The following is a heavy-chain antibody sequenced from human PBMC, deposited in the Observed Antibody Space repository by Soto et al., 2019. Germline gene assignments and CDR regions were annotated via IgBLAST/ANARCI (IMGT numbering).Heavy chain of an antibody. Sequence: GGSLRLSCAASGFTFSSYWMHWVRQAPGKGLVWVSRINSDGSSTSYADSVKGRFTISRDNAKNTLYLQMNSLRAEDTAVYYCARVPPLSMVRGVIWDWGQGTLVTVSS. J-gene: IGHJ4*02. CDR1: GFTFSSYW. V-gene: IGHV3-74*01. CDR2: INSDGSST. CDR3: ARVPPLSMVRGVIWD. D-gene: IGHD3-10*01.